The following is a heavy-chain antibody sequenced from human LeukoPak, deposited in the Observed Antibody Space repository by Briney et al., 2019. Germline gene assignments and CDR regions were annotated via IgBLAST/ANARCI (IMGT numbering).Heavy chain of an antibody. V-gene: IGHV3-23*01. Sequence: GGSLRLSCGASGFTFSSYAMTWVRQAPGKGLEWVSGISGSGGSTYQAESVKGRFTISRDNSKNTLYLQMNSLRAEDTAVYYCAREKWAIQLWSNDAFDIWGQGTMVTVSS. CDR3: AREKWAIQLWSNDAFDI. J-gene: IGHJ3*02. D-gene: IGHD5-18*01. CDR1: GFTFSSYA. CDR2: ISGSGGST.